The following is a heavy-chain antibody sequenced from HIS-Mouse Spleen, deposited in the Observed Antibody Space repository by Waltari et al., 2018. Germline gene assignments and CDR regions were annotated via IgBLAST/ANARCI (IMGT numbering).Heavy chain of an antibody. Sequence: QVQLVESGGGVVQPGRSLRLSCAASGFTFSSYGMPWVRQAPGKGLEVVAVIWDDGSKKYYADSVKGRVTISRDNSKNTLYLQMNSLRAEDTAVYYCAKGGLMVYAIGDYWGQGTLVTVSS. V-gene: IGHV3-33*06. J-gene: IGHJ4*02. CDR2: IWDDGSKK. D-gene: IGHD2-8*01. CDR1: GFTFSSYG. CDR3: AKGGLMVYAIGDY.